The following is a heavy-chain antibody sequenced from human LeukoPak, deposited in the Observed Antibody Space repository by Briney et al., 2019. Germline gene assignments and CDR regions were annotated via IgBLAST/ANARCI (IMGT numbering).Heavy chain of an antibody. CDR3: ATLGYCSSTSCQKDDAFDI. CDR2: INHSGST. V-gene: IGHV4-34*01. J-gene: IGHJ3*02. Sequence: PSETLSLTCAVYGGSFSGYYWSWIRQPPGKGLEWIGEINHSGSTNYNPSLKSRVTISVDTSKNQFSLKLSSVTAADTAVYYCATLGYCSSTSCQKDDAFDIWGQGTMVTVSS. CDR1: GGSFSGYY. D-gene: IGHD2-2*01.